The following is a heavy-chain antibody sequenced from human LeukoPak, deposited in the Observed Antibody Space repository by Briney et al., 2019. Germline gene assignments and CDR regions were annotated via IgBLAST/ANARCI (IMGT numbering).Heavy chain of an antibody. CDR1: GFTFDDYA. CDR3: AKNTLDY. Sequence: GRSLRLSCAASGFTFDDYAMHWVRQAPGKGLEWVSGISWNSGSIGYADSVKGRFTISRDNAKNSLYLQMTSLRAEDTALYYCAKNTLDYWGQGTLVTVSS. V-gene: IGHV3-9*01. J-gene: IGHJ4*02. CDR2: ISWNSGSI.